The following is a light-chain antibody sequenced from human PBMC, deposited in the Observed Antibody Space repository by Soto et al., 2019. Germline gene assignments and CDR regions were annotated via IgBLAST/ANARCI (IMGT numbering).Light chain of an antibody. CDR1: QSVSSSY. CDR3: QRYGSSLGVT. Sequence: IELAKKRAEQPWVREERTSRSWRDIQSVSSSYLAWYQQKPGQAPRLLIYGASSRATGIPDRFSGSGSGTDFTLSVCRLELEDVAVYYCQRYGSSLGVTGGGGTKVDI. J-gene: IGKJ4*01. V-gene: IGKV3-20*01. CDR2: GAS.